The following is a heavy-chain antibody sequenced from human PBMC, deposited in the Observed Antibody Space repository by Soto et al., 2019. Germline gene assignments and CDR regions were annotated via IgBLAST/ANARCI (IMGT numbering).Heavy chain of an antibody. CDR2: INSDGNST. Sequence: EVQLVESGGGLVQPGGSLRLSCAASGFTFSPCWMHWVLQVPGKGPVWVSRINSDGNSTSYADSVKGRFTISRDNAKNTLYLQMNSLRAEDTAVYYCAIGSNHFDCWGQGTLVTVSS. CDR1: GFTFSPCW. V-gene: IGHV3-74*01. CDR3: AIGSNHFDC. D-gene: IGHD4-4*01. J-gene: IGHJ4*02.